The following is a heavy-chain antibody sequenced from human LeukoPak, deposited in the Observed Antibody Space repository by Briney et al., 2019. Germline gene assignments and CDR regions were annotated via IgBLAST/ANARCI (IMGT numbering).Heavy chain of an antibody. J-gene: IGHJ4*02. D-gene: IGHD2-2*01. CDR2: IRSKAYGGTT. CDR3: TRDRSSTSCLPY. CDR1: GFTFGDYA. V-gene: IGHV3-49*04. Sequence: PGRSLRLSCTASGFTFGDYAMSWVRQAPGKGLEWVGFIRSKAYGGTTEYAASVKGRFTISRDDSKSIAYLQMNSLKTEDTAVFYCTRDRSSTSCLPYWGQGTLVTVSS.